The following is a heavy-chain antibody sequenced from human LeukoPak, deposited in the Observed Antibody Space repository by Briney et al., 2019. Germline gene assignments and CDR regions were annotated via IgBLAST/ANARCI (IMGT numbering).Heavy chain of an antibody. CDR1: GGTFSSYA. J-gene: IGHJ4*02. D-gene: IGHD2-2*01. Sequence: SVKVSCKASGGTFSSYAISWVRQAPGQGLEWMGRIIPIFGPANYAQKFQGRVTITTDESTSTAYMELSSLRSEDTAVYYCARGRRVPSSLDYWGQGTLVTVSS. CDR2: IIPIFGPA. V-gene: IGHV1-69*05. CDR3: ARGRRVPSSLDY.